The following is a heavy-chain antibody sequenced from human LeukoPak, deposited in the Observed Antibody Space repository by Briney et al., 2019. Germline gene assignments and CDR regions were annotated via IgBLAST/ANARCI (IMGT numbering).Heavy chain of an antibody. D-gene: IGHD2-15*01. V-gene: IGHV4-39*07. J-gene: IGHJ5*02. Sequence: PSETLSLTCSVSGGSISNSRYYWGWLRQPPGKGLEWIGSIYYSGATNSNPSLKSRVTISVDTSKNQFSLKLSSVTAADTAVYYCARGRLRGGPHGWFDPWGQGTLVTVSS. CDR3: ARGRLRGGPHGWFDP. CDR2: IYYSGAT. CDR1: GGSISNSRYY.